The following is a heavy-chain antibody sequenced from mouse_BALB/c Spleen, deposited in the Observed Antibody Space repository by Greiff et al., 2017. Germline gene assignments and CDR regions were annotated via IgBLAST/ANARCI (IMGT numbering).Heavy chain of an antibody. J-gene: IGHJ2*01. CDR1: GFNIKDTY. CDR2: IDPANGNT. D-gene: IGHD1-1*01. CDR3: ASKDGSLDY. V-gene: IGHV14-3*02. Sequence: EVKLQESGAELVKPGASVKLSCTASGFNIKDTYMHWVKQRPEQGLEWIGRIDPANGNTKYDPKFQGKATITADTSSNTAYLQLSSLTSEDTAVYYCASKDGSLDYWGQGTTLTVSS.